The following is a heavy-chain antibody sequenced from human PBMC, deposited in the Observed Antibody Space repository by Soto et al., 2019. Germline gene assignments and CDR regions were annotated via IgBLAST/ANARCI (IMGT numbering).Heavy chain of an antibody. D-gene: IGHD2-2*01. CDR1: VFTFINYA. J-gene: IGHJ2*01. CDR3: ARKVLGSTSRPDWWYFDL. Sequence: EVQLLESGGGLVQPGGSLRLSCVGSVFTFINYAMNWVRQTPGKGLEWVSTISGGGDRAFDADTVKARFTISRDNSKNTVNLQMNSLRADDTAVYYCARKVLGSTSRPDWWYFDLWGRGTLVTVSS. V-gene: IGHV3-23*01. CDR2: ISGGGDRA.